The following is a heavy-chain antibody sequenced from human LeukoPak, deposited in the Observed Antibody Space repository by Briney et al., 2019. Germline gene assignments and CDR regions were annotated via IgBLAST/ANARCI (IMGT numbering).Heavy chain of an antibody. CDR3: TTELDIRPNHY. J-gene: IGHJ4*02. D-gene: IGHD3-22*01. CDR1: GFTFSTYG. Sequence: PGGTLRLSCAASGFTFSTYGMSWVRQAPGKGLEWVSTLSTSTTRTYYADSVKGRFTISRDNSKRTLYLQMNSLRAEDTAVYYCTTELDIRPNHYWGQGTLVTVSS. V-gene: IGHV3-23*01. CDR2: LSTSTTRT.